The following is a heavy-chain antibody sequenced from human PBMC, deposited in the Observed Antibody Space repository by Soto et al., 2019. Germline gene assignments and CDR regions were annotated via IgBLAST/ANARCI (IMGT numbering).Heavy chain of an antibody. CDR3: ARGGSGYHTGRGFAGTMDV. Sequence: ASVKVSCKASGYIFTGYGISWVRQAPGQGLEWMGWISPYNGHTEFAQRLQGRLTLTTDTFTSTAFMELSNLRSDDTAVYYCARGGSGYHTGRGFAGTMDVWGQGTTVTVSS. CDR1: GYIFTGYG. V-gene: IGHV1-18*04. D-gene: IGHD3-22*01. CDR2: ISPYNGHT. J-gene: IGHJ6*02.